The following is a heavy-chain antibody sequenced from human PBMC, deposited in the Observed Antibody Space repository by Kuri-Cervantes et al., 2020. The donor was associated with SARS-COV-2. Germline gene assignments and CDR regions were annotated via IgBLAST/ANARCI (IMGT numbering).Heavy chain of an antibody. Sequence: GSLRLSCAVYGGSFSGYYWSWIRQPPGKGLEWVGEINHSGSTNYNPSLKSRVTITVDTSKNQFSLKLSSVTAADTAVYYCARGWIVATISSNWFDPWGQGTLVTVSS. CDR3: ARGWIVATISSNWFDP. J-gene: IGHJ5*02. V-gene: IGHV4-34*01. CDR2: INHSGST. CDR1: GGSFSGYY. D-gene: IGHD5-12*01.